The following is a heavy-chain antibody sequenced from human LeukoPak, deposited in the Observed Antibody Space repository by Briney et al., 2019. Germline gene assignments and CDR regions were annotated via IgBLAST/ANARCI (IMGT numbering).Heavy chain of an antibody. CDR2: ISYIGST. CDR3: ARDQISINALDM. V-gene: IGHV4-59*11. CDR1: GFSFSDHY. J-gene: IGHJ3*02. Sequence: PSETLFLTCTVSGFSFSDHYLSWIRHAPGKGLEWIAYISYIGSTIYNPYFMSRLIISADTSRNLLSLMLMPITTADTAVDYCARDQISINALDMGDQGKMVSVST. D-gene: IGHD1-14*01.